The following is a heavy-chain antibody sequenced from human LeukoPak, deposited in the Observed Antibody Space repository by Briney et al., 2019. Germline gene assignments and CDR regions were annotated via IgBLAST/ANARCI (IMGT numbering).Heavy chain of an antibody. CDR1: GFTLSDYY. V-gene: IGHV3-11*01. CDR3: ARETVAGTFDQ. D-gene: IGHD6-19*01. J-gene: IGHJ4*02. Sequence: GGSLRLSYGVGGFTLSDYYISWIRQAPGKGLKWVSDISSRDGTIHFADSVRGRFTISWDNAKNSLYLQMNSLRVDDTAVYYCARETVAGTFDQWGQGTLVTVSS. CDR2: ISSRDGTI.